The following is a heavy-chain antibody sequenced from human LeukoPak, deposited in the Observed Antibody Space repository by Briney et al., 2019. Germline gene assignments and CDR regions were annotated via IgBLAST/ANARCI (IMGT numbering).Heavy chain of an antibody. Sequence: KTGGSLRLSCAASGFTFSSYGVNWVRQAPGKGLECVSSMGGSSSSLYYADSVKGRFTVSRDNAKNSLYLQMNSLRAQDTAVYYCRKAGEEELGEAFHLWAQGTMVSVSS. J-gene: IGHJ3*01. CDR3: RKAGEEELGEAFHL. V-gene: IGHV3-21*01. CDR1: GFTFSSYG. D-gene: IGHD1-26*01. CDR2: MGGSSSSL.